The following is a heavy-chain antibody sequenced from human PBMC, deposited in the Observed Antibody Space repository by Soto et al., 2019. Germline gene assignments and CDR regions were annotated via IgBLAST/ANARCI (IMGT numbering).Heavy chain of an antibody. J-gene: IGHJ4*02. V-gene: IGHV4-61*01. CDR3: ARTTAVPNTLRSRYFFDY. D-gene: IGHD4-17*01. CDR1: GGSVSNKTYY. Sequence: SETLSLTCSVSGGSVSNKTYYWSWIRQPPGKRPEWIGYVYYSGTTNYNPSLKSRVTISVDLSKNQFSLRLSSVTTADTALYYCARTTAVPNTLRSRYFFDYWGQGTLVTVS. CDR2: VYYSGTT.